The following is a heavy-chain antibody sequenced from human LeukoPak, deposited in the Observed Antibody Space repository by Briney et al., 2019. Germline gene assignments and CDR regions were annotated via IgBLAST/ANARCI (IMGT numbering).Heavy chain of an antibody. CDR2: INPNSGGT. V-gene: IGHV1-2*06. J-gene: IGHJ3*02. CDR3: ARASIAVADDEAFDI. CDR1: GYTFTGYY. D-gene: IGHD6-19*01. Sequence: ASVKVSCKASGYTFTGYYMHWVRQAPGQGLEWMGPINPNSGGTNYAQKFQGRVTMTTDTSISTAYMELSRMRSDDTAVYYCARASIAVADDEAFDIWGQGTMVTVSS.